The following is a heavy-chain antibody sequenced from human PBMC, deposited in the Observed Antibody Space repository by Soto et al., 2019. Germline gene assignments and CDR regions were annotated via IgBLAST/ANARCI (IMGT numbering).Heavy chain of an antibody. CDR3: AKDPGVVAIHYFDY. D-gene: IGHD5-12*01. V-gene: IGHV3-23*01. Sequence: EVQVLESGGGLVQPGGSLRLSCAASGFIFSSYAMNWVRQAPGKGLEWVSGIGSTGVSTYYADSVKGRFTISRDNSKKKLYLHMDSLRAEDTAVYYCAKDPGVVAIHYFDYWGQGTLVTVSS. J-gene: IGHJ4*02. CDR1: GFIFSSYA. CDR2: IGSTGVST.